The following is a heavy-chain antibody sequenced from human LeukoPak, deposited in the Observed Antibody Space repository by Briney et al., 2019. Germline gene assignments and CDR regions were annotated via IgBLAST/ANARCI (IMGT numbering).Heavy chain of an antibody. J-gene: IGHJ4*02. Sequence: GGSLRLSCAASGFTFRSYTMNWVRQAPGKVLEWVSSISSSSSYKYYADSVKGRFSISRDNARNSLYLQMNSLRAEDTAVYYCAAGESYDSSGYSFDYWGQGILVTVSS. V-gene: IGHV3-21*01. CDR3: AAGESYDSSGYSFDY. CDR2: ISSSSSYK. CDR1: GFTFRSYT. D-gene: IGHD3-22*01.